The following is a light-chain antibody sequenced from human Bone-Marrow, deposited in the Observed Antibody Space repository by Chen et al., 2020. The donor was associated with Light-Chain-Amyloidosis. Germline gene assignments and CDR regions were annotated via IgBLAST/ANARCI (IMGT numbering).Light chain of an antibody. V-gene: IGLV1-40*01. CDR2: GNK. CDR1: SSNIGTNYD. J-gene: IGLJ2*01. CDR3: QSYDSSLGGSV. Sequence: QSGLMHPPSVSGAPRLRVTISCPGSSSNIGTNYDVHWYQQLPGTAPKLLIYGNKNRPAGVPDRFSGSKSGTSASLAITGLQAEDEADYYCQSYDSSLGGSVFGGGTKLTVL.